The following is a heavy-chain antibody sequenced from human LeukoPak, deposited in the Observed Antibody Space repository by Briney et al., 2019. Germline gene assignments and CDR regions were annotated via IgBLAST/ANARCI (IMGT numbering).Heavy chain of an antibody. CDR3: ARDKSGYYHDPYNWFDP. D-gene: IGHD3-3*01. CDR2: IYYSGST. V-gene: IGHV4-30-4*01. CDR1: GGSIRSGDYY. Sequence: SQTLSLTCTVSGGSIRSGDYYWSWIRQPPGKGLEWIGYIYYSGSTYYNPSLKSRATISVDTSKNQFSLKLTSVTAADTAVYYCARDKSGYYHDPYNWFDPWGQGTLVTVSS. J-gene: IGHJ5*02.